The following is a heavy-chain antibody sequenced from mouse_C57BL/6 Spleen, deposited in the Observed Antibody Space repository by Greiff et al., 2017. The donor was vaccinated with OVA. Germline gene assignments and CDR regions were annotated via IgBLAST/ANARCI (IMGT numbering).Heavy chain of an antibody. D-gene: IGHD2-3*01. Sequence: QVQLQQSGAELMKPGASVKLSCKATGYTFTGYWIAWVKQSPGHGLEWIGEILPGSGCTNYNEKFKGKATFTADTTSNTAYMQLSRLTTEDTANYSCARDWLLRGAMDYWGQGTSVTVSS. CDR3: ARDWLLRGAMDY. CDR2: ILPGSGCT. CDR1: GYTFTGYW. J-gene: IGHJ4*01. V-gene: IGHV1-9*01.